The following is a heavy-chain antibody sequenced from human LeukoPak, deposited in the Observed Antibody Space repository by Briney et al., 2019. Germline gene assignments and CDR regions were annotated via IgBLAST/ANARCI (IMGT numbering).Heavy chain of an antibody. CDR2: IKQDGSEK. Sequence: PGGSLRLSCAASGFTFSSYWMSWVRQAPGKGLEWVANIKQDGSEKYYVDSVKGRFTISRDNSKNTLYLQMNSLRAEDTALYYCARRLNRSGWSRPDYYYYYMDVWGKGTTVTISS. CDR1: GFTFSSYW. V-gene: IGHV3-7*01. J-gene: IGHJ6*03. CDR3: ARRLNRSGWSRPDYYYYYMDV. D-gene: IGHD6-19*01.